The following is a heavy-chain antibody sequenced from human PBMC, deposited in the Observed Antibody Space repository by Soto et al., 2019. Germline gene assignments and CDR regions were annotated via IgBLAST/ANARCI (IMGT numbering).Heavy chain of an antibody. Sequence: QVQLVESGGGVVQPGRSLRLSCAASGFTFSSYAMHWVRQAPGKGLEWVAVISYDGSNKYYADSVKGRFTISRDNSKNTLYLQMNSLRAEDTAVYYCARVLVRGVLDYWGQGTLFTVSS. D-gene: IGHD3-10*01. CDR1: GFTFSSYA. CDR3: ARVLVRGVLDY. J-gene: IGHJ4*02. V-gene: IGHV3-30-3*01. CDR2: ISYDGSNK.